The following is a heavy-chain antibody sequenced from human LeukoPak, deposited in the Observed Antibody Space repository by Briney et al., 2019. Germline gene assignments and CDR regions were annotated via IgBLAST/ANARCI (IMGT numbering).Heavy chain of an antibody. D-gene: IGHD2-8*01. J-gene: IGHJ3*02. CDR1: GGSFSGYY. Sequence: SETLSLTCAVYGGSFSGYYWSWIRQPPGKGLEWIGEINHSGSTNYNPSLKSRVTMSVDTSKNQFSLKLSSVTAADTAVYYCAREGYCTNGVCRHAFDIWGQGTMVTVSS. CDR2: INHSGST. CDR3: AREGYCTNGVCRHAFDI. V-gene: IGHV4-34*01.